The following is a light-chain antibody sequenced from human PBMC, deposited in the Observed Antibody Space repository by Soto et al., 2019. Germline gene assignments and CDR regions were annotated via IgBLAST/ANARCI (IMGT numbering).Light chain of an antibody. CDR1: QSVSSH. Sequence: EIVLTQSPATLSLSPGERATLSCRASQSVSSHLAWYQQKPGQAPRLLIYDASNRATGIPARFSGSGSGTDFTLTISSLEPEDFAAYYCQQRSNWPLTFGGGTQVEIE. CDR3: QQRSNWPLT. J-gene: IGKJ4*01. CDR2: DAS. V-gene: IGKV3-11*01.